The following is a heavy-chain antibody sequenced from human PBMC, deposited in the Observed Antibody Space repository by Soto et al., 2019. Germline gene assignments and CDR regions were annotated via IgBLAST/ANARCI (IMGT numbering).Heavy chain of an antibody. V-gene: IGHV1-46*01. D-gene: IGHD2-15*01. Sequence: ASVKVSCKASGYTFTSYYMHWVRQAPGQGLEWMGIINPSGGSTSYAQKFQGRVTMTRDTSTSTVYMELSSLRSEDTAVYYCARFNSDSCNYSYCMDTWGQGTTVNVS. CDR2: INPSGGST. J-gene: IGHJ6*02. CDR3: ARFNSDSCNYSYCMDT. CDR1: GYTFTSYY.